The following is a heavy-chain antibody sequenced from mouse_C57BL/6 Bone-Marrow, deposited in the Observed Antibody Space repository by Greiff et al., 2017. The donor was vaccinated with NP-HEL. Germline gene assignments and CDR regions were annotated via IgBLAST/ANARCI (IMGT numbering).Heavy chain of an antibody. Sequence: EVMLVESGGGLVQPGGSLSLSCAASGFTFTDYYMSWVRQPPGKALEWLGFIRNKANGYTTEYSASVKGRFTISRDNSQSILYLQMNALRAEDSATYYCARDYDYDGHYFDYWGQGTTLTVSS. J-gene: IGHJ2*01. CDR2: IRNKANGYTT. D-gene: IGHD2-4*01. CDR1: GFTFTDYY. V-gene: IGHV7-3*01. CDR3: ARDYDYDGHYFDY.